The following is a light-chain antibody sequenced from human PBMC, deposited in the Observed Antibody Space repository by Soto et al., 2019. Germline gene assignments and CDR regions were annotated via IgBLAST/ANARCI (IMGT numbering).Light chain of an antibody. CDR1: SSDVGGYNY. CDR2: DVS. Sequence: SALTQPASVSGSPGQSITISCTGTSSDVGGYNYVSWHQQHPGKAPKLMIFDVSNRPSEVSNRFSGSRSGNTASLTISGLQAEDEADYYCSSYTSSSTVVFGGGTKLTVL. J-gene: IGLJ2*01. CDR3: SSYTSSSTVV. V-gene: IGLV2-14*01.